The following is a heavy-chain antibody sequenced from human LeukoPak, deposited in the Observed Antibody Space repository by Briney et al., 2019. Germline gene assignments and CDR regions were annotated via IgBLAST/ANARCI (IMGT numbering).Heavy chain of an antibody. CDR1: GCSISTYY. V-gene: IGHV4-59*01. J-gene: IGHJ2*01. CDR3: ARVGSWNFDL. Sequence: SETLSLTCTVPGCSISTYYWSWIRQPPGKGLEWIGYIYYSGNTNYNPSLKSRVTISVDTSKNQFSLKLSSVTASDTAVYYCARVGSWNFDLWGRGTLVTVSS. D-gene: IGHD1-26*01. CDR2: IYYSGNT.